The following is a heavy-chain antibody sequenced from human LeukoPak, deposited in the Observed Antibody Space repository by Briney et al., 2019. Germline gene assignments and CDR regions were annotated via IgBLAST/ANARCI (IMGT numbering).Heavy chain of an antibody. CDR2: IYSGGST. V-gene: IGHV3-66*01. D-gene: IGHD3-10*01. J-gene: IGHJ4*02. CDR1: GFTVSSNY. Sequence: PGGSLRLSCAASGFTVSSNYMSWVRQAPGKGLEWVSIIYSGGSTFYADSVKGRFTISRDNSKNTLYLQMNSLRAEDTAVYYCAREGRYGSGSYCSFDYWGQGTLVTVSS. CDR3: AREGRYGSGSYCSFDY.